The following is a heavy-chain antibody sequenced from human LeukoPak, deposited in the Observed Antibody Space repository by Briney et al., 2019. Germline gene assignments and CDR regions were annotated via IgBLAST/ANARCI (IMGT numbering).Heavy chain of an antibody. Sequence: GGSLRLSCAASGFTFSSYSMNWVRQAPGKGLEWVSYISSSSSTIYYADSVKGRFTISRDNAKNSLYLQMNSLRAEDTAVYYCAREGSPDTAMALYWGQGTLVTVSS. D-gene: IGHD5-18*01. CDR3: AREGSPDTAMALY. V-gene: IGHV3-48*01. J-gene: IGHJ4*02. CDR2: ISSSSSTI. CDR1: GFTFSSYS.